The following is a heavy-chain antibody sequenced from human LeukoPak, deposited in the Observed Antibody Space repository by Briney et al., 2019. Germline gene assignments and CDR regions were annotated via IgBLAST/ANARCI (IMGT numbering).Heavy chain of an antibody. Sequence: SETLSLTCTVSGGSIISYYWSWIRQPPGKGLECIGYILYTGSTNYNPSLKSRVTISVDTSKSQFSLKLSSVTAADTAIYYCARGGYYGSGNDFRFDPWGQGTLVTVSS. V-gene: IGHV4-59*01. CDR2: ILYTGST. CDR3: ARGGYYGSGNDFRFDP. D-gene: IGHD3-10*01. J-gene: IGHJ5*02. CDR1: GGSIISYY.